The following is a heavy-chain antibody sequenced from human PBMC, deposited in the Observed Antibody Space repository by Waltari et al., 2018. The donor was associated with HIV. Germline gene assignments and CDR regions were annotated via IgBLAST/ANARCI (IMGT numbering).Heavy chain of an antibody. CDR3: SRSESSTWANLDF. CDR2: INPGNGDT. V-gene: IGHV1-2*04. J-gene: IGHJ4*02. D-gene: IGHD3-10*01. Sequence: QVQLVQSGTEVRNPGASVTVACRTSGYTFGAYNLHGVRQAPGEGFEWVGWINPGNGDTDYAQKFQGWVTMTKGTSSNTVYLTLNRLRSDDTAIYYCSRSESSTWANLDFWGQGTLVSVSS. CDR1: GYTFGAYN.